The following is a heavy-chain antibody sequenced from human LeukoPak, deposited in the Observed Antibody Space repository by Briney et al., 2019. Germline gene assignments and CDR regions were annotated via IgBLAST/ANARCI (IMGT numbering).Heavy chain of an antibody. Sequence: SVKVSCKASGYTFTTYAMNWVRQAPGQRLEWMGWINAGNGNTKYSENFQGRVTITRDTSASTAHMELSSLRSEDTAVYYCARDNKVRDDFWSGYYDYWGQGTLVTVSS. CDR1: GYTFTTYA. J-gene: IGHJ4*02. V-gene: IGHV1-3*01. D-gene: IGHD3-3*01. CDR2: INAGNGNT. CDR3: ARDNKVRDDFWSGYYDY.